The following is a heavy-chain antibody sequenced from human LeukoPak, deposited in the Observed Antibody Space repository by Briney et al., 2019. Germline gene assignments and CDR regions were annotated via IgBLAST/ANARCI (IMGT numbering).Heavy chain of an antibody. D-gene: IGHD3-10*01. CDR1: GDSISSGIHY. V-gene: IGHV4-61*02. CDR3: ARTSVLLWFGELLPNWFDP. CDR2: IYTSGST. J-gene: IGHJ5*02. Sequence: SETLSLTCTVSGDSISSGIHYWNWIRQPAGKGLEWIGRIYTSGSTNYNPSLKSRVTMSVDTSKNQFSLKLSSVTAADTAVYYCARTSVLLWFGELLPNWFDPWGQGTLVTVSS.